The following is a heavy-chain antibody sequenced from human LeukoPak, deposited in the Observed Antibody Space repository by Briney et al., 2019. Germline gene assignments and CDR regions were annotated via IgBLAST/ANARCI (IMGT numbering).Heavy chain of an antibody. CDR2: IYYSGST. J-gene: IGHJ4*02. D-gene: IGHD3-10*01. Sequence: SETLSLTCSVSGGSISSSSHSWGWIRQSPGKGLEWIGYIYYSGSTNYNPSLKSRVTISVDTSKNQFSLKLSSVTAADTAVYYCARGITMADYWGQGTLVTVSS. CDR1: GGSISSSSHS. CDR3: ARGITMADY. V-gene: IGHV4-61*05.